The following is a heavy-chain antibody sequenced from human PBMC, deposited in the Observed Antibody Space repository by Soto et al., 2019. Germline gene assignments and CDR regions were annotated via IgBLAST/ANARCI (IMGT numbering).Heavy chain of an antibody. CDR2: MYHGGRT. CDR1: GYSVTNYF. CDR3: ARDPGYCTNGVCPIFDF. Sequence: SETLSPTCTFSGYSVTNYFCIWRLEPPVKGLEWIGHMYHGGRTNYSPSLKSRVTMSLDSSKNQFSLNLSSVTAADTAVYFCARDPGYCTNGVCPIFDFWGQGVLVTVSS. D-gene: IGHD2-8*01. V-gene: IGHV4-59*02. J-gene: IGHJ4*02.